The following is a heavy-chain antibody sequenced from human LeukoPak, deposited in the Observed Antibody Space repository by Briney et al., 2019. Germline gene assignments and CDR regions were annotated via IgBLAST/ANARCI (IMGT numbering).Heavy chain of an antibody. Sequence: SETLSLTCTVSGGSISSSSYYWGWLRQPPGKGLEWIGSIYYSGSTYYNPSLKSRVTISVDTSKNQFPLKLSSVTAADTAVYYCARPVPSRLGWFDPWGQGTLVTVSS. V-gene: IGHV4-39*01. CDR2: IYYSGST. D-gene: IGHD1-1*01. J-gene: IGHJ5*02. CDR3: ARPVPSRLGWFDP. CDR1: GGSISSSSYY.